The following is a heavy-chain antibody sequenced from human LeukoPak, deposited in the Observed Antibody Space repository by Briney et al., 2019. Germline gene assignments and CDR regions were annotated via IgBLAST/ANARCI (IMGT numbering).Heavy chain of an antibody. CDR1: GFTFSSYS. Sequence: GGSLRLSSAASGFTFSSYSMNWVRQAPGKGLERVSYISSSGSTIYYADSVKGRFTISRDNAKNSLYLQMNSLRDEDTAVYYCARGGSGYGDYYYFYAMDVWGQGTTVTDSS. J-gene: IGHJ6*02. V-gene: IGHV3-48*02. CDR3: ARGGSGYGDYYYFYAMDV. D-gene: IGHD3-22*01. CDR2: ISSSGSTI.